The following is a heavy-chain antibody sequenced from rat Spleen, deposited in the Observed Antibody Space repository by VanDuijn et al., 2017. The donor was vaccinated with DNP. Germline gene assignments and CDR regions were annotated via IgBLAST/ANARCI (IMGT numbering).Heavy chain of an antibody. J-gene: IGHJ2*01. Sequence: EVQLVESGGGLVQPGRSLKLSCAASGFTFSDYYMAWVRQTPRKGLEWVASISPSGGSTSYRDAVKGRFTISRDTAKSILYLQMDSLRSEDTATYYCTTDFERGYWGQGVMVTVSS. CDR1: GFTFSDYY. CDR2: ISPSGGST. D-gene: IGHD1-11*01. CDR3: TTDFERGY. V-gene: IGHV5-20*01.